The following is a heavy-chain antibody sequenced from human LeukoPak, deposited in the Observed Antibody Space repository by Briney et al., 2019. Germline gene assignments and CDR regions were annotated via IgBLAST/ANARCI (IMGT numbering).Heavy chain of an antibody. CDR2: FDPEDGET. D-gene: IGHD3-22*01. CDR1: GYTLTELS. J-gene: IGHJ1*01. V-gene: IGHV1-24*01. Sequence: ASVKVSCKVSGYTLTELSMHWVRQAPGKGLEWMGGFDPEDGETIYAQKFQGRVTMTEDTSTDTAYMELSSLRSEDTAVYYCATVLRDYYDSSGYYGGYFQHGGQGTLVTVSS. CDR3: ATVLRDYYDSSGYYGGYFQH.